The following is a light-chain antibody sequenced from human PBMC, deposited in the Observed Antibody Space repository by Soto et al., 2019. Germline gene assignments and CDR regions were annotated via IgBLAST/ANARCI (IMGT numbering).Light chain of an antibody. CDR3: QQYGSSPTYT. CDR2: GAS. CDR1: QSVSSSY. J-gene: IGKJ2*01. V-gene: IGKV3-20*01. Sequence: EIVLTQSPGTLSLSPGERATLSCRASQSVSSSYLAWYQQKPGQAPRLLIYGASSRATGIPDRFSGSGSGTDFTLTISRLEPEDCAVYYCQQYGSSPTYTFGQGTKLELK.